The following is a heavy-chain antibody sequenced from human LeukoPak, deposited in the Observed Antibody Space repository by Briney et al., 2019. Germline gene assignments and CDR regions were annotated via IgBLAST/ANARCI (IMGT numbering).Heavy chain of an antibody. V-gene: IGHV3-23*01. CDR2: ISGSGSST. Sequence: PGGSLRLSCAASGFTFSSYAMSWVRQAPGEGLEWVSAISGSGSSTYYADSVKGRFTISRDNSKNTLYLQMNSLRAEDTAVYYCAESTAPSLYGDYFDYWGQGTLVTVSS. J-gene: IGHJ4*02. CDR3: AESTAPSLYGDYFDY. D-gene: IGHD4-17*01. CDR1: GFTFSSYA.